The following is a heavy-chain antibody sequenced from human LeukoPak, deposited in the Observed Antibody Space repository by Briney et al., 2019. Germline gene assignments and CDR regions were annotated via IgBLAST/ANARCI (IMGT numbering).Heavy chain of an antibody. CDR1: GGSFSGYY. D-gene: IGHD3-9*01. CDR3: ARGGFSYDILTGYNWFDP. CDR2: INHSGST. V-gene: IGHV4-34*01. Sequence: PSETLSLTCAVYGGSFSGYYWSWIRQPPGKGLEWIGEINHSGSTNYNPSLKSRVTISVDTSKNQFSLKLSSVTAADTAVYYCARGGFSYDILTGYNWFDPWGQGTLVTVSS. J-gene: IGHJ5*02.